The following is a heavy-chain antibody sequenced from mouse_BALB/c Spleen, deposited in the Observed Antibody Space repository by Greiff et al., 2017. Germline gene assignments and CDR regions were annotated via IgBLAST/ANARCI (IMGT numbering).Heavy chain of an antibody. V-gene: IGHV5-6-5*01. J-gene: IGHJ3*01. CDR1: GFTFRSYA. D-gene: IGHD2-4*01. CDR2: ISSGGST. Sequence: EVKLMESGGGLVKPGGSLTLSCAASGFTFRSYAMSWVRQTPEKRLEWVASISSGGSTYYPDSVKGRFTISRDNARNILYLQMSSLRSEDTAMNYCARGPLYYDYDGAWFAYGGQGTLVTVSA. CDR3: ARGPLYYDYDGAWFAY.